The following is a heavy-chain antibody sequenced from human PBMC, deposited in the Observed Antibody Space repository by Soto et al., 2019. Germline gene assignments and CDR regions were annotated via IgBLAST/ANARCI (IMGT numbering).Heavy chain of an antibody. J-gene: IGHJ6*02. V-gene: IGHV3-48*03. CDR3: QRAIHKRAYDYGMDL. Sequence: GGSLRLSCVASGFVFKNYEMNWVRQAPGKGLEWISYISNSGNTIYVADSMRGRLANSRDNAKNSLFLQMNSLRADDTAVYYCQRAIHKRAYDYGMDLWGQGTTVTVSS. CDR2: ISNSGNTI. D-gene: IGHD2-2*02. CDR1: GFVFKNYE.